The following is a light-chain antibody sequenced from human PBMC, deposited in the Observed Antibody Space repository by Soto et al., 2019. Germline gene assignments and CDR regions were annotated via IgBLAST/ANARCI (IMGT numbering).Light chain of an antibody. CDR1: QSVGSNY. Sequence: EIELTQSPGTLSLSPGERATLYCRASQSVGSNYLAWYQQKPGQAPRVLIYGASSRATGIPDRFSGSGYGADFTLTISRLEPEDFAVYYCQQYTTSPFAFGPGTKVDI. V-gene: IGKV3-20*01. CDR2: GAS. CDR3: QQYTTSPFA. J-gene: IGKJ3*01.